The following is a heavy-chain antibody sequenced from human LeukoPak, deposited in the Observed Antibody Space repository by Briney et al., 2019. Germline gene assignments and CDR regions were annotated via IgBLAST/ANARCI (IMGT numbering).Heavy chain of an antibody. V-gene: IGHV1-24*01. D-gene: IGHD2-2*01. CDR2: FDPEDGET. J-gene: IGHJ4*02. CDR3: ATDLSSTSFPHSNY. Sequence: ASVKASCKVSGYTLTELSMHWVRQAPGKGLEWMGGFDPEDGETIYAQKFQGRVTMTEDTSTDTAYMELSSLRSEDTAVYYCATDLSSTSFPHSNYWGQGTLVTVSS. CDR1: GYTLTELS.